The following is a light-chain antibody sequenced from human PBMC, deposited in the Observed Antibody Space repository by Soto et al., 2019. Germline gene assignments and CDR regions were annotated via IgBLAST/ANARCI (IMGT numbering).Light chain of an antibody. CDR3: LLYYGGAQVL. J-gene: IGLJ2*01. Sequence: QTVVTQEPSLTVSPGGTVTLTCASSAGAVTSAYYTNWLQQKPGQAPRALIYSTSQKQSWTPARCSGSLLGGKAALTLSAAQPEDEDDYYCLLYYGGAQVLFGGGTKLTVL. CDR1: AGAVTSAYY. CDR2: STS. V-gene: IGLV7-43*01.